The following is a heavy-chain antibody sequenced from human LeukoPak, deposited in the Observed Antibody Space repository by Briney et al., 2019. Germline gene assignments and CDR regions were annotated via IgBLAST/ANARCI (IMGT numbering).Heavy chain of an antibody. CDR2: IGGSGGST. V-gene: IGHV3-23*01. J-gene: IGHJ6*03. CDR3: AKLSGSSLYYYYYMDV. CDR1: ALTFSSYA. D-gene: IGHD6-6*01. Sequence: PGGSLRLSCAASALTFSSYAMSWVRQAPGEGLEWVSAIGGSGGSTYYADSVKGRFTISRDNSKNTLYLQMNSLRAEDTAVYYCAKLSGSSLYYYYYMDVWGKGTTVTVSS.